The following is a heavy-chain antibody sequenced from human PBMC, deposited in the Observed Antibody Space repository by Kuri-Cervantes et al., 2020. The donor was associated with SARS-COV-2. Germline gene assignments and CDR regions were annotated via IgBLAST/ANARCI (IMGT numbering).Heavy chain of an antibody. J-gene: IGHJ6*02. D-gene: IGHD3-22*01. V-gene: IGHV3-23*01. Sequence: GESLKISCAASGFTFSSYGMSWVRQAPGKGLEWVSAISGSGGSTYYADSVKGRFTISRDNSKNTLYLQMNSLRAEDTAVYYCAKEGPTGYYDSSGYYYDYYYGMDVWGQGTTVTVSS. CDR1: GFTFSSYG. CDR2: ISGSGGST. CDR3: AKEGPTGYYDSSGYYYDYYYGMDV.